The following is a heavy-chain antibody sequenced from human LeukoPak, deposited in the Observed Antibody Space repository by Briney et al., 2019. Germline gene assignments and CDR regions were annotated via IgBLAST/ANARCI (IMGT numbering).Heavy chain of an antibody. Sequence: SETLSRTCTVSGGSISSSSYYWGWIRQPPGKGLEWIGSIYYSGSTYYNPFLKSRVTISVDTSKNQFSLKLSSVTAADTAVYYCARLAGSSWPPDYWGQGTLVTVSS. CDR2: IYYSGST. D-gene: IGHD6-13*01. V-gene: IGHV4-39*01. CDR3: ARLAGSSWPPDY. J-gene: IGHJ4*02. CDR1: GGSISSSSYY.